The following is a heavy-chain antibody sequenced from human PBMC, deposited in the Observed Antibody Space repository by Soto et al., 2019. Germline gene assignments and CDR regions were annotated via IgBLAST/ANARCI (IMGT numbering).Heavy chain of an antibody. CDR1: GFTFSSYA. Sequence: QVQLVESGGGVVQPGRSLRLSCAASGFTFSSYAMHWVRQAPGKGLEWVAVISYDGSNKYYADSVKGRFTISRDNSNNTLYLQMNSLRAEDTAVYYCARDQSAGYSSGWCDYWGQGTLVTVSS. J-gene: IGHJ4*02. D-gene: IGHD6-19*01. CDR2: ISYDGSNK. CDR3: ARDQSAGYSSGWCDY. V-gene: IGHV3-30-3*01.